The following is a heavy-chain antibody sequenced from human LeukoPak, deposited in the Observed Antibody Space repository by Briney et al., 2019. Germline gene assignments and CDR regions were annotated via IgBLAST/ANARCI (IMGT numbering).Heavy chain of an antibody. CDR1: GYSFTNYW. CDR2: IYPGDSDT. V-gene: IGHV5-51*01. J-gene: IGHJ4*02. CDR3: ARRTDRSFWYLDY. Sequence: PGESLKISCKGSGYSFTNYWIGWVRQMPGKGLEWMGIIYPGDSDTRYSPSFQGQVTISADKSISTAYLQWSSLKASDTAMYYCARRTDRSFWYLDYWGQGTLATVSS.